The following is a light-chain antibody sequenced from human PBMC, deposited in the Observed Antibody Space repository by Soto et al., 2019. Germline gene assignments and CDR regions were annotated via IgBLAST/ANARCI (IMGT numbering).Light chain of an antibody. CDR1: QSVSSSY. Sequence: EIVLTQSPGTLSLSPGERATLSCRASQSVSSSYLAWYQQKPGQAPRLLIYCASSRSTGITDRFSGSGSGTDLTLNISRLEPEDFAVYYCQQYGSSPGYTFGQGTKLEIK. CDR2: CAS. J-gene: IGKJ2*01. CDR3: QQYGSSPGYT. V-gene: IGKV3-20*01.